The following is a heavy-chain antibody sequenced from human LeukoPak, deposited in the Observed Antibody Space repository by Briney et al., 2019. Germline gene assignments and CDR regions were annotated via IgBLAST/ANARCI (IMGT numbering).Heavy chain of an antibody. Sequence: PSETLSLTCTVSGGSISSYYWNWIRQPPGKGLEWIGYIYYSGSTNYNPSLKSRVTISVDTSKNQFSLKLSSVTAADTAVYYCARLGCSGGSCYSPYYYYGMDVWGQGTTVTVSS. J-gene: IGHJ6*02. CDR2: IYYSGST. V-gene: IGHV4-59*08. D-gene: IGHD2-15*01. CDR1: GGSISSYY. CDR3: ARLGCSGGSCYSPYYYYGMDV.